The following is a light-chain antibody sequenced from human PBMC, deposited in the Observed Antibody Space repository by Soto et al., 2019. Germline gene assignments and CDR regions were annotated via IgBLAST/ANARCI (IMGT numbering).Light chain of an antibody. CDR2: DVT. J-gene: IGLJ3*02. Sequence: QSVLTQPASVSGSPGQSIAISCTGTSSDVGNYNYVSWYQQHPGKAPKLIIYDVTNRPSGVSDRFSGSKSGNTASLTISGLQAEDEADYYCGSFTTNNTRVFGGGTKLTVL. CDR3: GSFTTNNTRV. V-gene: IGLV2-14*01. CDR1: SSDVGNYNY.